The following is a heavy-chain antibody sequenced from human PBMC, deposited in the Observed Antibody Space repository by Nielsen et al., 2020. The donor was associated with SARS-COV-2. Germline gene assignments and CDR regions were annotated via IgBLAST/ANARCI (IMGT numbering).Heavy chain of an antibody. CDR3: ARDQLWSSGYMDV. CDR2: IYYSGST. J-gene: IGHJ6*03. CDR1: GGSISSYY. V-gene: IGHV4-59*12. Sequence: SETLSLTCTASGGSISSYYWSWIRQPPGKGLEWIGYIYYSGSTNYNPSLKSRVTISVDTSKNQFSLKLSSVTAADTAVYYCARDQLWSSGYMDVWGKGTTVTVSS. D-gene: IGHD5-18*01.